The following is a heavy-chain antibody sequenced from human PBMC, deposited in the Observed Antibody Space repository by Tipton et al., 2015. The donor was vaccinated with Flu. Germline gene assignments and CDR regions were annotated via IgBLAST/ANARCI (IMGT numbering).Heavy chain of an antibody. J-gene: IGHJ4*02. Sequence: QVQLVQSGAEVKKPGASVKVSCKASGYTFTGHYMNWVRQAPGQGLEWMGWINPNSGGTNYAQKIQGRVTMTRDTSISTAYMELSRLRSDDTAVYYCARLRRGGAVAGSDYWGQGTLVTVSS. CDR1: GYTFTGHY. D-gene: IGHD6-19*01. CDR3: ARLRRGGAVAGSDY. V-gene: IGHV1-2*02. CDR2: INPNSGGT.